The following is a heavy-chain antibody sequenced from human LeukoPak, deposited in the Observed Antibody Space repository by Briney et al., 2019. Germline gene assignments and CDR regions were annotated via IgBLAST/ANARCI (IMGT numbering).Heavy chain of an antibody. CDR3: ERSRTDEYSSSGALDY. CDR2: INPNSGGT. V-gene: IGHV1-2*02. J-gene: IGHJ4*02. D-gene: IGHD6-6*01. Sequence: ASVKVSCKASGYTFTGYYMHWVRQAPGQGLEWMGWINPNSGGTNYAQKFQGRVTMTRDTSISTAYMELSRLRSDDTAVYYCERSRTDEYSSSGALDYWGQGTLVTVSS. CDR1: GYTFTGYY.